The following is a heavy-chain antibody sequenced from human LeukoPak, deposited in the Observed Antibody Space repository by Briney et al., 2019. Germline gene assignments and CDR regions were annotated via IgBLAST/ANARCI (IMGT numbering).Heavy chain of an antibody. CDR3: ARDSPYGTAGY. CDR1: GFTFSNYN. Sequence: GGSLRLSCAASGFTFSNYNMNWVRQAPGRGLEWVSSISSSSSYIYYADSVKGRFTISRDNTKNSLYLQMNSLRAEDTAVYYCARDSPYGTAGYWGQGTLVTVSS. D-gene: IGHD2-8*02. V-gene: IGHV3-21*01. CDR2: ISSSSSYI. J-gene: IGHJ4*02.